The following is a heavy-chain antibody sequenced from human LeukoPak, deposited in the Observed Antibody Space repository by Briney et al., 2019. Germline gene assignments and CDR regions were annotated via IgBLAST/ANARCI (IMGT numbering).Heavy chain of an antibody. Sequence: PGGSLRLSCAASGFTFSSYAMSWVRQAPGKGLEWVSAISGSGGSTYYADSVKGRFTISRDNSKNTLYLQMNSLRAEDTAVHYCATDYYDSVSRDYWGQGTLVTVSS. J-gene: IGHJ4*02. V-gene: IGHV3-23*01. CDR2: ISGSGGST. CDR3: ATDYYDSVSRDY. D-gene: IGHD3-22*01. CDR1: GFTFSSYA.